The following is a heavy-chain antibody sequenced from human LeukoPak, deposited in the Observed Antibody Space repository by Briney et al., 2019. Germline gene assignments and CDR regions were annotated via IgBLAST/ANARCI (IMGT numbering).Heavy chain of an antibody. J-gene: IGHJ6*02. CDR3: ARAPAAGDYYGMDV. V-gene: IGHV4-59*01. D-gene: IGHD6-13*01. CDR2: IYYSGST. CDR1: GGSISNYY. Sequence: SETLSLTCTVSGGSISNYYWSWIRQPSGKGLEWLGYIYYSGSTDYNPSLKSRVAISVDTSKNQFCLRLSSVTAADTAVYYCARAPAAGDYYGMDVWGQGTTVTVPS.